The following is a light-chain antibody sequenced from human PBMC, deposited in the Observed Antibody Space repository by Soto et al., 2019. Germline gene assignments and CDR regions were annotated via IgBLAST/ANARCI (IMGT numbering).Light chain of an antibody. CDR2: DVS. J-gene: IGKJ5*01. CDR1: QSVSNS. CDR3: HQRYNWPRVT. Sequence: EIVLTQSPGTLSLSPGERVTLSCRASQSVSNSLAWYQQKPSQPPRLLIYDVSNRATGIPARFSGSGSGTDFTLTITSLEPEDFAVYFCHQRYNWPRVTFGQGTQLEIK. V-gene: IGKV3-11*01.